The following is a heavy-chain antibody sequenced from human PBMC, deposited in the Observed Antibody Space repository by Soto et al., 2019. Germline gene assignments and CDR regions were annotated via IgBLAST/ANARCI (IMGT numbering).Heavy chain of an antibody. J-gene: IGHJ1*01. CDR3: ARGQEGVVATH. Sequence: QVQLQQWGAGLLKPSETLSLNCAVTGGSLSGYYWSWIRQPPGKGLEWIGEVKDGGHTNYSPSLRGSVTISSDPANNQFSRRLNSVTAADTGVYYCARGQEGVVATHWDQGSLVTVSS. V-gene: IGHV4-34*01. D-gene: IGHD5-12*01. CDR1: GGSLSGYY. CDR2: VKDGGHT.